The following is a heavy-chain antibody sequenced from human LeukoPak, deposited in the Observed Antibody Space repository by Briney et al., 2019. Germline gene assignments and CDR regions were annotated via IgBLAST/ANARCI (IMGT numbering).Heavy chain of an antibody. CDR1: GFTVSSNF. D-gene: IGHD3-22*01. Sequence: GGSLRLSCAASGFTVSSNFMSWVRQAPGKGLEWVSVIHVGGSTYYADSVKGRFTISRDNSKNTLYLQMNSLRAEDTAVYYCARSQMYYYDSSGSFDYWGQGTLVTVSS. J-gene: IGHJ4*02. CDR2: IHVGGST. V-gene: IGHV3-53*01. CDR3: ARSQMYYYDSSGSFDY.